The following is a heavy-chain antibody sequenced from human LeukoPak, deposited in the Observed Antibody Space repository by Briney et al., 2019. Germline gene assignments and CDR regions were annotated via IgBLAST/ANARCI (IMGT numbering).Heavy chain of an antibody. CDR2: ISAYNGNT. D-gene: IGHD2-8*01. CDR1: GYAFTSYG. V-gene: IGHV1-18*01. Sequence: GASVKVSCKASGYAFTSYGISWVRQAPGQGLEWMGWISAYNGNTNYAQKLQGRVTMTTDTSTSTAYMELRSLRSDDTAVYYCARGLMVYAKSKDYFDYWGQGTLVTVSS. J-gene: IGHJ4*02. CDR3: ARGLMVYAKSKDYFDY.